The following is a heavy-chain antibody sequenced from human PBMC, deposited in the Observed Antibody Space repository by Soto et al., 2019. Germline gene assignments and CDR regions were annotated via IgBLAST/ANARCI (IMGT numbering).Heavy chain of an antibody. D-gene: IGHD3-10*01. CDR3: ARDKDYYGSGTPYGMDV. V-gene: IGHV1-46*03. CDR1: GYTFTSYY. J-gene: IGHJ6*02. CDR2: INPSGGST. Sequence: ASVKVSCKASGYTFTSYYMHWVRQAPRQGLEWMGIINPSGGSTSYAQKFQGRVTMTRDTSTSTVYMELSSLRSEDTAVYYCARDKDYYGSGTPYGMDVWGQGTTVTVSS.